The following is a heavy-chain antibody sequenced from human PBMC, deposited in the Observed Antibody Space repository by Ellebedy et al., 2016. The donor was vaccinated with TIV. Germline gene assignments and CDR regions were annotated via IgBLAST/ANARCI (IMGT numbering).Heavy chain of an antibody. CDR1: GLNFGDQN. D-gene: IGHD1-14*01. CDR3: AASENPKRIDF. V-gene: IGHV3-11*01. Sequence: GGSLRLSCTASGLNFGDQNLSWIRQAPGKGLEWLSYIDSSGHTTYYADSVRGRFTISREDPKKSLYLHIHSLRADDTAVYYCAASENPKRIDFWGQGALVTVSS. J-gene: IGHJ4*02. CDR2: IDSSGHTT.